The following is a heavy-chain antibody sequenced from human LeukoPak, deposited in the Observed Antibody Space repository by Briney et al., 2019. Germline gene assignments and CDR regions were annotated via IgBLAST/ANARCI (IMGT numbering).Heavy chain of an antibody. J-gene: IGHJ3*02. D-gene: IGHD3-16*01. CDR1: GYIFTNYW. CDR2: IDPSDSYT. CDR3: ARRDDYYDT. Sequence: GESLKISCKGSGYIFTNYWISWVRQMPGKGLEWMGRIDPSDSYTNYSPSFQGHVTISTDKSISTAFLQWNSLKASDTGMYYCARRDDYYDTWGQGTMVTVSS. V-gene: IGHV5-10-1*01.